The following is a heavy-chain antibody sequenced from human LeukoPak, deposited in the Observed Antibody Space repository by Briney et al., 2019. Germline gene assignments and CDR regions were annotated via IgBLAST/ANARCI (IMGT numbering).Heavy chain of an antibody. CDR3: ARGMMTLDY. CDR1: GFTLTTYW. V-gene: IGHV3-7*01. CDR2: IKQDGSQK. D-gene: IGHD3-16*01. Sequence: GESLRLSCAASGFTLTTYWMTWVRQAPGKGLEWVANIKQDGSQKYYVDSVKGRFSISRDNAKNSLYLQMNSLRAGDTAVYYCARGMMTLDYWGQGTLVTVSS. J-gene: IGHJ4*02.